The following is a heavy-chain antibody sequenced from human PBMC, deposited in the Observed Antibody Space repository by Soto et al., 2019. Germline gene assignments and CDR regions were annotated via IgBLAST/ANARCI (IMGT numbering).Heavy chain of an antibody. V-gene: IGHV4-31*03. D-gene: IGHD2-2*02. CDR1: GGSISSGGYY. J-gene: IGHJ6*03. CDR2: IYYSGST. Sequence: PSETLSLTCTVSGGSISSGGYYWSWIRQHPGKGLEWIGYIYYSGSTYYNPSLKSRVTISVDTSKNQFSLKLSSVTAADTAVYYCARSLRVVPAAIDYYYYMDVWGKGTTLTVSS. CDR3: ARSLRVVPAAIDYYYYMDV.